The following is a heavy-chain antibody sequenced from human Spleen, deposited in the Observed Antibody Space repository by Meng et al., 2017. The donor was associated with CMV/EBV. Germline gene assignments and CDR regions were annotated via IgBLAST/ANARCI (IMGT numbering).Heavy chain of an antibody. CDR3: GRGNGDYGYAFDI. CDR2: IYSGGST. CDR1: GFTVSSNY. Sequence: AASGFTVSSNYMTWVRQAPGKGLEWVSVIYSGGSTFYADSVKGRVTISRDNSKNTLYLQMNSLRIEDTAVYYCGRGNGDYGYAFDIWGQGTMVTVSS. D-gene: IGHD4-17*01. J-gene: IGHJ3*02. V-gene: IGHV3-66*02.